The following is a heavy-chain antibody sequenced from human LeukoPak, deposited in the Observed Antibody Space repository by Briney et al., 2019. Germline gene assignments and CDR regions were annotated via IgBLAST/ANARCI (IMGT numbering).Heavy chain of an antibody. J-gene: IGHJ4*02. CDR1: GFTFDDYA. D-gene: IGHD2-15*01. CDR3: AKDIRRSGGSIDY. Sequence: GRSLRLSCAASGFTFDDYAMHWVRQAPGKGLEWVSGISWNSCSIGYADSVKGRFTISRDNAKNSLYLQMNSLRAEDTALYYCAKDIRRSGGSIDYWGQGTLVTVSS. V-gene: IGHV3-9*01. CDR2: ISWNSCSI.